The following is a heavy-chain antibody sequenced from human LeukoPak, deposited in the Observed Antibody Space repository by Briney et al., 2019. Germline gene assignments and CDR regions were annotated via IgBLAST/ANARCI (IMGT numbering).Heavy chain of an antibody. CDR2: IYYSGST. D-gene: IGHD3-22*01. J-gene: IGHJ5*02. CDR3: ARRRYYDSSGYYGYNWFDP. CDR1: GGSISSSSYY. V-gene: IGHV4-39*01. Sequence: SETLSLICTVSGGSISSSSYYWGWIRQPPGKGLEWIGSIYYSGSTYYNPSLKSRVTISVDTSKNQFSLKLSSVTAADTAVYYCARRRYYDSSGYYGYNWFDPWGQGTLVTVSS.